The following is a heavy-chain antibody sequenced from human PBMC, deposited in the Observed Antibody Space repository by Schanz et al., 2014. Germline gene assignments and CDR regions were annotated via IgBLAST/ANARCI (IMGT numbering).Heavy chain of an antibody. CDR1: GFTVSSNY. J-gene: IGHJ6*02. CDR2: IKHDGGEK. Sequence: EVQLVESGGGLIQPGGSLRLSCAASGFTVSSNYMSWVRQAPGKGLEWVANIKHDGGEKYYVDSLKGRFTISRDNAKNSLHLQMNSLRAEDTAVYYCVREGSSSPDCCYYNGMDVWGQGTTVTVSS. CDR3: VREGSSSPDCCYYNGMDV. D-gene: IGHD6-6*01. V-gene: IGHV3-7*01.